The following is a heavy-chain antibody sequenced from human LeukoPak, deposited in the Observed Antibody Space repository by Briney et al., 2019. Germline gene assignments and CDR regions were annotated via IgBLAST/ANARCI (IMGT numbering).Heavy chain of an antibody. Sequence: PSETLYLTCAVSGYSISSGYYWGWIRQPPGKGLEWIGSIYHSGSTYYNPSLKSRVTISVDTSKNQFSLKLSSVTAADTAVYYCARHGYYYYYMDVWGKGTTVTVSS. CDR2: IYHSGST. J-gene: IGHJ6*03. CDR1: GYSISSGYY. CDR3: ARHGYYYYYMDV. V-gene: IGHV4-38-2*01.